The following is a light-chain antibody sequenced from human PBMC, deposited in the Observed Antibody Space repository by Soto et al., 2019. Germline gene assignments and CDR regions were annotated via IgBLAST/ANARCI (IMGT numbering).Light chain of an antibody. CDR3: LLHHAGPPYWV. J-gene: IGLJ3*02. V-gene: IGLV7-43*01. Sequence: QAVVTQEPSLTVSPGGTVTLTCASSTGAITSDYSPNWFQQKPGQPLRPLIYSTSNKHSWTPARFSGSLLGGKAALTLSGVQLEDEAEYYCLLHHAGPPYWVFGGGTKLTVL. CDR1: TGAITSDYS. CDR2: STS.